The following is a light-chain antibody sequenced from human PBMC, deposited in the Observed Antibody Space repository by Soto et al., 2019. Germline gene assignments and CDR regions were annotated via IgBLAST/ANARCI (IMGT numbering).Light chain of an antibody. Sequence: EIVMTQSPATLSVSPGERATLSCRASQSVSRNLAWYQQRPGQAPRLLISGASTRATGIAARFSGSGSGREFTLTISSLQSEDFGVYFCQQYKDWPTTFGQGTKVDIK. CDR2: GAS. CDR1: QSVSRN. CDR3: QQYKDWPTT. J-gene: IGKJ1*01. V-gene: IGKV3-15*01.